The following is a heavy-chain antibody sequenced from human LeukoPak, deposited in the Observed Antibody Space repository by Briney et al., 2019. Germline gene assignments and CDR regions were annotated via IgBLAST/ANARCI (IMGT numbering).Heavy chain of an antibody. D-gene: IGHD6-19*01. J-gene: IGHJ4*02. Sequence: SETLSLTCTVSGGSISSSFYYWGWIRQPPGKGLEWIGSIYHSGSTYYNPSLKSRVTISVDTSRNQFSLNLSSVTAADTAVYYCARYHGGTSAYSSDWSGGFDYWGQGTLVTVSS. V-gene: IGHV4-39*01. CDR1: GGSISSSFYY. CDR2: IYHSGST. CDR3: ARYHGGTSAYSSDWSGGFDY.